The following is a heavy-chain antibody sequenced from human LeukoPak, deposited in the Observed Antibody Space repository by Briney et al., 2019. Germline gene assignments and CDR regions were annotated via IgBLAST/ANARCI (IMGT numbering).Heavy chain of an antibody. CDR3: ARDLSSTSNWELDY. CDR1: GYTFTGYF. J-gene: IGHJ4*02. CDR2: INPNSGDT. D-gene: IGHD7-27*01. Sequence: ASVKVSCKASGYTFTGYFMHWVRQAPGQGLEWMGRINPNSGDTNYAQTLQGRVTMTRDTSISTVYMELNRLRSDDTAVYYCARDLSSTSNWELDYWGQGTLVTVSS. V-gene: IGHV1-2*06.